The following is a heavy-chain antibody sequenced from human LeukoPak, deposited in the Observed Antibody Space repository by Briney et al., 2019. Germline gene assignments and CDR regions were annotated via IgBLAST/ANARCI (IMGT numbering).Heavy chain of an antibody. CDR1: GFTFDDYA. Sequence: GGSLRLSCAASGFTFDDYAMHWVRQAPGKGLEWVSGISWNSGSIGYADSVKGRFTISRDNAKNSLYLQMNSLRAEDTALYYCAKDRIRAFDIWVQGTMVTVSS. V-gene: IGHV3-9*01. CDR3: AKDRIRAFDI. J-gene: IGHJ3*02. CDR2: ISWNSGSI. D-gene: IGHD3-3*01.